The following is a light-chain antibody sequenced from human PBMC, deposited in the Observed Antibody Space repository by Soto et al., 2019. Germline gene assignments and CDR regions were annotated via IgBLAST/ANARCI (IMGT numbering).Light chain of an antibody. J-gene: IGKJ2*01. CDR2: AAS. CDR3: QQSYRTPNT. Sequence: DIPMTQSPSSLSASVGDRVTITCWASQTISSYLNWYQQKPGNAPKLLIYAASSLQSGVPSRFSGSGSGADFTLTISSLHREDFATYYCQQSYRTPNTFGPGTKLEIK. CDR1: QTISSY. V-gene: IGKV1-39*01.